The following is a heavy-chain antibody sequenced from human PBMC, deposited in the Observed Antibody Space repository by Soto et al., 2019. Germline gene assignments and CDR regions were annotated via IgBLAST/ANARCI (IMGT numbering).Heavy chain of an antibody. V-gene: IGHV1-46*03. CDR3: AREDRDIVLMVYATYYYYYYMDV. CDR1: GYTFTSYY. D-gene: IGHD2-8*01. CDR2: INPSGGST. J-gene: IGHJ6*03. Sequence: QVQLVQSGAEVKKPGASVKVSCKASGYTFTSYYMHWVRQAPGQGLEWMGIINPSGGSTSYAQKFQGRVTMTRDTSTSTVYMELSSLRSEDTAVYYCAREDRDIVLMVYATYYYYYYMDVWGKGTTVTVSS.